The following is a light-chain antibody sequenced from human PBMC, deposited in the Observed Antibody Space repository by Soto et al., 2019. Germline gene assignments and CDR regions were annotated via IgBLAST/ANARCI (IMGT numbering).Light chain of an antibody. CDR2: DAA. Sequence: DIQMTQSPSTLSASVGDRVTITCRASQSISSWLAWYQQKPGKAPKLLISDAANLESGVPSRFSGSGSGTEFTLTISSLQPADFATYYCQHYNSYSQAFGQGTTVEIK. CDR3: QHYNSYSQA. CDR1: QSISSW. J-gene: IGKJ1*01. V-gene: IGKV1-5*01.